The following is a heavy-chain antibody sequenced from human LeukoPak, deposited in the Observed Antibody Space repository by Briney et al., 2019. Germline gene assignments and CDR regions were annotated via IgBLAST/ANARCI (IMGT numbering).Heavy chain of an antibody. CDR2: ISSSSSTI. Sequence: GGSLRLSCAASGFTFSDYYMSWIRQAPGKGLEWVSYISSSSSTIYYADSVKGRFTISRDNAKNSLYLQMNSLRAEDTAVYYCAGDSLYYDSSGYSYWGQGALVTVSS. V-gene: IGHV3-11*01. CDR1: GFTFSDYY. CDR3: AGDSLYYDSSGYSY. D-gene: IGHD3-22*01. J-gene: IGHJ4*02.